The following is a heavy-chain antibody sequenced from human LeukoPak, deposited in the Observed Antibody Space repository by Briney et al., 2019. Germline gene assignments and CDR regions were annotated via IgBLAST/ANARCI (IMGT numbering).Heavy chain of an antibody. D-gene: IGHD4-17*01. V-gene: IGHV3-74*01. CDR1: GFIVRDYW. CDR2: INGAGTTT. J-gene: IGHJ4*02. Sequence: GGSLRLSCAAAGFIVRDYWMHWVRQVPGKGLVWVSHINGAGTTTTYTGSVKGRFTISKDTAKNTIYLQMNSLRAEDTAVYYCARVGDYGDYDYWGQGTLVTVSS. CDR3: ARVGDYGDYDY.